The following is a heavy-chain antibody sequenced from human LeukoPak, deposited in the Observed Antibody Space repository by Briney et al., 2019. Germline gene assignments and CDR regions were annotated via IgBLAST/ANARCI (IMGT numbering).Heavy chain of an antibody. CDR3: ARVFSHYYDSSGQYYFDY. V-gene: IGHV4-39*07. Sequence: SETLSLTCAVYGGSFSSYYWGWIRQPPGKGLERIGSIYYSGSTYYNPSVKSRVTMSVDTSKNQFSLKLSSVTAADTAVYYCARVFSHYYDSSGQYYFDYWGQGTLVTVSS. CDR2: IYYSGST. J-gene: IGHJ4*02. CDR1: GGSFSSYY. D-gene: IGHD3-22*01.